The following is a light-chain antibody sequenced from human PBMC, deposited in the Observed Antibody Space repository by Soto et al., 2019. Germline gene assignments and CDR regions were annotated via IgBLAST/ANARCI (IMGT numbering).Light chain of an antibody. V-gene: IGLV2-14*03. Sequence: QSALTQPASVSGSPGQSITISCTGTSSDVGGYNYVSWYQHHPGKAPKLMIYDVTDRPSGISFRFSGSKSGNTASLTISRLQAEDEADYCCSSYTSSNTVLFGAGTQLTVL. CDR3: SSYTSSNTVL. CDR2: DVT. CDR1: SSDVGGYNY. J-gene: IGLJ2*01.